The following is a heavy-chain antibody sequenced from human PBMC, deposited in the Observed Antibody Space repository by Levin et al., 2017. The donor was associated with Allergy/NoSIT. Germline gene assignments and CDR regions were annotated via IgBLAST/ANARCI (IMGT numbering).Heavy chain of an antibody. CDR2: ISSSSYYI. Sequence: NPGESLKISCVASGFTFSSDTMNWVRQAPGKGLEWVSSISSSSYYIYYADSVKGRFTISRDNAKNSLYLQMNSLRAEDTAVYYCARDSSGWYTLSYYYGMDVWGQGTTVTVSS. CDR1: GFTFSSDT. CDR3: ARDSSGWYTLSYYYGMDV. V-gene: IGHV3-21*01. J-gene: IGHJ6*02. D-gene: IGHD6-19*01.